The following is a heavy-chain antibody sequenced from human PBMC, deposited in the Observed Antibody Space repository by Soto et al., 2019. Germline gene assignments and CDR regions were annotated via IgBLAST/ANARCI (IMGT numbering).Heavy chain of an antibody. Sequence: EVKLVESGGDSVQPGGSLRLSCVTSGFVFSTHWRGWVRQSPKNGLEWVANIKYDGSEKPYTDSVEGRFTISRDNAKNTLYLQMNSLRVEDTAVYYCAAWFRSNWFDYWGQGTLVTVSS. J-gene: IGHJ4*02. D-gene: IGHD6-13*01. CDR3: AAWFRSNWFDY. CDR1: GFVFSTHW. CDR2: IKYDGSEK. V-gene: IGHV3-7*03.